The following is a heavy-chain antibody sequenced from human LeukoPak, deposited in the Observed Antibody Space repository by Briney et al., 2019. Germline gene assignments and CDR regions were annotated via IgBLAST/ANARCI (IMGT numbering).Heavy chain of an antibody. CDR1: GGSMSSNY. V-gene: IGHV4-59*01. CDR2: IYYSGST. D-gene: IGHD1-1*01. Sequence: PSETLSLTCNVSGGSMSSNYWSWIRQSPGKGLEWIGYIYYSGSTDYNPSLKSRVTISVDGSKNQFSLRLGSVTAADTAVYYCARGYNRQSNPFDYWGQGTLVTVSS. CDR3: ARGYNRQSNPFDY. J-gene: IGHJ4*02.